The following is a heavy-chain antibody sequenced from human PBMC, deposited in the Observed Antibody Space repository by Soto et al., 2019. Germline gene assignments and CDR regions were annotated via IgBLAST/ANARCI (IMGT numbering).Heavy chain of an antibody. D-gene: IGHD1-26*01. CDR2: ISAYNANT. CDR1: GYTFTTYG. Sequence: QVHLVQSGAEVKKPGASVKVSCKASGYTFTTYGIAWVRQAPGQGLEWMGWISAYNANTDYAQRLQGRVTITTGTSPSTAHMKLKSLRSDDTAVYYCARGRYLDYWGQGTLVTVSS. V-gene: IGHV1-18*01. CDR3: ARGRYLDY. J-gene: IGHJ4*02.